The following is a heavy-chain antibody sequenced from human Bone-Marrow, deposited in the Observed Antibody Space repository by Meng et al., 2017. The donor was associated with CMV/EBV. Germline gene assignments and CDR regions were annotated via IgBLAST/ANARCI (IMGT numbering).Heavy chain of an antibody. CDR1: GFTFSSYS. V-gene: IGHV3-21*01. CDR3: AREASLPAAIIGAFDI. D-gene: IGHD2-2*02. Sequence: GGSLRLSCAASGFTFSSYSMNWVRQAPGKGLEWVSSISSSSSYIYYADSVKGRFTISRDNAKNSLYLQMNSLRAEDTAVYYCAREASLPAAIIGAFDIWGQGTRVTVSS. J-gene: IGHJ3*02. CDR2: ISSSSSYI.